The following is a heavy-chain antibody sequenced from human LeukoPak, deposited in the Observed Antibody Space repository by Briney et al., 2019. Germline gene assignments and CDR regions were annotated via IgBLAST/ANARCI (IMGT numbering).Heavy chain of an antibody. J-gene: IGHJ3*02. Sequence: SETLSLTCTVSGGSISSYYWSWIRQPPGKGLEWIGYIYYSGSTNYNPSLKSRVTISVDTSKNQFSLKLSSVTAADTAVYYCASSQFVYDAFDIWGQGTMVTVSS. V-gene: IGHV4-59*08. CDR1: GGSISSYY. CDR2: IYYSGST. CDR3: ASSQFVYDAFDI. D-gene: IGHD6-6*01.